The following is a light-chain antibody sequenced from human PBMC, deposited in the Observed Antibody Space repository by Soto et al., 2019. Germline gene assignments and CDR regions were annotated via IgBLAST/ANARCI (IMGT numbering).Light chain of an antibody. V-gene: IGLV8-61*01. J-gene: IGLJ3*02. CDR3: TLYMGSGISM. CDR1: SGSVSTDYY. CDR2: STS. Sequence: QAVVTQEPSFSVSPGETVTLTCGLGSGSVSTDYYPSWYQQTPGQAPRSLIYSTSTRSSGVPDRFSGSILGNKAALTITGAQADDESVYYCTLYMGSGISMFGGGTKLTVL.